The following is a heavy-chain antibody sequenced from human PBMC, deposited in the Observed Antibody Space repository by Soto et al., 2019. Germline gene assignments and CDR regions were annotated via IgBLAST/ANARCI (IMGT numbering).Heavy chain of an antibody. Sequence: QITLNESGPALVKPTQTLTLTCTFSGFLLNTRDVGVGWIRQPPGKALEWLGVVYWDDDKTYSPSLKSRLTITKDTPKSQVVLRMTKMDPVDTATYCCAQCRGGVASFWGQGTLVTVSS. V-gene: IGHV2-5*02. CDR3: AQCRGGVASF. CDR1: GFLLNTRDVG. CDR2: VYWDDDK. D-gene: IGHD3-16*01. J-gene: IGHJ4*02.